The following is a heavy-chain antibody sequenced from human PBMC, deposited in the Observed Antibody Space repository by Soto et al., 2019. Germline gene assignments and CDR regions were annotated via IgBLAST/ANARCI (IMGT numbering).Heavy chain of an antibody. Sequence: EVQLVESGGGLVKPGGSLRLSCAASGFTFSSYSMNWVRQAQGKGLEWVSSISSSSSYIYYADSVKGRFTISRDNAKNSLYLKMNSLRAEDTAVYYCARDLHYYDSSGYYRDYWGQGTLVTVSS. CDR1: GFTFSSYS. CDR3: ARDLHYYDSSGYYRDY. J-gene: IGHJ4*02. V-gene: IGHV3-21*01. D-gene: IGHD3-22*01. CDR2: ISSSSSYI.